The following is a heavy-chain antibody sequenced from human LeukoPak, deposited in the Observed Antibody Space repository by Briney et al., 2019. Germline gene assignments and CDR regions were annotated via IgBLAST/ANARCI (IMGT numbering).Heavy chain of an antibody. D-gene: IGHD5-18*01. CDR3: ARGGGYSYGLPSGY. J-gene: IGHJ4*02. CDR1: GYTFTGYY. Sequence: GASVKVSCKASGYTFTGYYMHWVRQAPGQGPEGMRWINPNSGGTNYAQKFQGRVTMTRDTSISTAYMELSRLRSDDTAVYYCARGGGYSYGLPSGYWGQGTLVTVSS. CDR2: INPNSGGT. V-gene: IGHV1-2*02.